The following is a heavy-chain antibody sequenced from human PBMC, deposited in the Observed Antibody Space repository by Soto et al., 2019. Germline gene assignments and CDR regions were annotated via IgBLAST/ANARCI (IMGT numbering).Heavy chain of an antibody. CDR3: ANHPGGGGY. J-gene: IGHJ4*02. Sequence: EVQLVESGGGLIQPGGSLRLSCAVSGFTVSNNYMSWVRQAQGKGLEGVSVIYSGGYTAYGDSVKGRFTISRDNSKNTPIPKMKTRTPDDPGVYYGANHPGGGGYWGQGTLVTVSS. CDR2: IYSGGYT. D-gene: IGHD3-10*01. V-gene: IGHV3-53*01. CDR1: GFTVSNNY.